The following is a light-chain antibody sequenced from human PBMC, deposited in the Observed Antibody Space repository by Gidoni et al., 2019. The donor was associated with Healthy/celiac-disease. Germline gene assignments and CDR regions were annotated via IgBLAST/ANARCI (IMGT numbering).Light chain of an antibody. CDR3: QQRSNWPPLT. V-gene: IGKV3-11*01. CDR1: QSVSSY. Sequence: EIVLTQSSATLPLSPGERATLSCRASQSVSSYLAWYQQKPGQAPRLLIYDASNRATGIPARFSGSGSGTDFTLTISSLEPEDFAVYYCQQRSNWPPLTFGGXTKVEIK. CDR2: DAS. J-gene: IGKJ4*01.